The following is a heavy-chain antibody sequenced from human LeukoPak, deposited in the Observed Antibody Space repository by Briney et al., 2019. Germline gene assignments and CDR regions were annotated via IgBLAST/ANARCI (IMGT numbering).Heavy chain of an antibody. CDR1: GFIFSSYW. Sequence: GGSLRLSCAASGFIFSSYWMYWVRQAPGKGLVLVSRINSDGSSTNNADSVKGRFTVSRDNAKNKLYLQTKSLVTADTAVDYCARANYGSSGHVESWGEGDLVTASS. J-gene: IGHJ4*02. V-gene: IGHV3-74*01. CDR2: INSDGSST. CDR3: ARANYGSSGHVES. D-gene: IGHD3-22*01.